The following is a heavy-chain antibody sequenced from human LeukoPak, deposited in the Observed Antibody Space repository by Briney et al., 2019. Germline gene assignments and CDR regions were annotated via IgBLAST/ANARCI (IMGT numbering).Heavy chain of an antibody. V-gene: IGHV3-49*05. CDR3: ARPNGYSSSWYWFDP. CDR1: GFTFGDYA. J-gene: IGHJ5*02. Sequence: KAGGSLRLSCTAYGFTFGDYAMSWFRQAPGKGLEWVGFIRSKAYGGTTEYAASVKGRFTISRDDSKSIAYLQMNSLKTEDTAVYHCARPNGYSSSWYWFDPWGQGTLVTVSS. CDR2: IRSKAYGGTT. D-gene: IGHD6-13*01.